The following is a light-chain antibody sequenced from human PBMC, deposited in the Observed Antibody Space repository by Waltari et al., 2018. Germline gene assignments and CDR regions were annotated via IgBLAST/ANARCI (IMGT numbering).Light chain of an antibody. CDR2: WAA. CDR1: QNLLSSSNNNNY. CDR3: QQYYSTPQT. Sequence: DIVMTQSPDYLAVSLGERATINCKSSQNLLSSSNNNNYLAWYQQKPGQPPNLLIYWAATRQSRVPARFSGVGSGTYFTLTISGLQAEDVAVDYCQQYYSTPQTFGQGTKVEIK. J-gene: IGKJ1*01. V-gene: IGKV4-1*01.